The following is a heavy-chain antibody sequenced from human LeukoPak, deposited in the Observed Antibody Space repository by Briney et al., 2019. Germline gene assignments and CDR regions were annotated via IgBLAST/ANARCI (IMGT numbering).Heavy chain of an antibody. CDR2: INHSGST. CDR1: GGSFSGYY. Sequence: IPSETLSLTCAVYGGSFSGYYWSWIRQPPGKGLEWIGEINHSGSTNYNPSLKSRVIISVDTSKNQFSLKLSSVTAADTAVYYCARLRGLADYWGQGTLVTVSS. D-gene: IGHD3-10*01. V-gene: IGHV4-34*01. CDR3: ARLRGLADY. J-gene: IGHJ4*02.